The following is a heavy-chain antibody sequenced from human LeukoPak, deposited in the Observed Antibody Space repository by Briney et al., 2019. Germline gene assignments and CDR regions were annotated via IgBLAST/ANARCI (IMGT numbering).Heavy chain of an antibody. D-gene: IGHD3-22*01. V-gene: IGHV3-48*04. CDR3: ARDPDYYDSSGYTFDI. J-gene: IGHJ3*02. CDR1: GSTFSSFS. CDR2: ISSSSSTI. Sequence: GGSLRLSCAASGSTFSSFSMNWVRQAPGKGLEWVSYISSSSSTIYYADSVKGRFTISRDNAKNSLYLQMNSLRAEDTAVYYCARDPDYYDSSGYTFDIWGQGTMVTVSS.